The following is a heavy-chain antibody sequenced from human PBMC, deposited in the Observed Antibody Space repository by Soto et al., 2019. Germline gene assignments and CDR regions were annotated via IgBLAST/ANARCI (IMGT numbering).Heavy chain of an antibody. V-gene: IGHV3-21*06. CDR2: ISRSSSYI. CDR3: ARDSGYCSGGSCYAGYFQH. CDR1: GFTFSTYT. J-gene: IGHJ1*01. D-gene: IGHD2-15*01. Sequence: EVQLVELGGGLVKPGGSLRVSCAASGFTFSTYTMNWVRQAPGKGLEWVSSISRSSSYIYYADSVKGRFTISRDNAKNSLDLQMNSLRAEDTAVYYCARDSGYCSGGSCYAGYFQHWGQGTLVTVSS.